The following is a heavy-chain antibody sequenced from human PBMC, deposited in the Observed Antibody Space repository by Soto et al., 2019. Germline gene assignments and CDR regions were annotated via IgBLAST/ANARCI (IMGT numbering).Heavy chain of an antibody. Sequence: GGSLRLSCAASGFTFSSYAVSWVRQAPGKGLEWVSAISGSGGSTYYADSVKGRFTISRDNSKNTRYRQMNSLRAEDTAVYYCAKTVRSGYVESWGQGTLVTVSS. CDR1: GFTFSSYA. V-gene: IGHV3-23*01. J-gene: IGHJ5*02. CDR2: ISGSGGST. CDR3: AKTVRSGYVES. D-gene: IGHD5-12*01.